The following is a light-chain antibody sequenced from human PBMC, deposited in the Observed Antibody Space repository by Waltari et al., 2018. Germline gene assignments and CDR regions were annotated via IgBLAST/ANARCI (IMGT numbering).Light chain of an antibody. CDR3: QKYESLPAT. CDR1: QSVSKY. Sequence: SCRASQSVSKYLAWYQQKPGQAPRLLIYHASSRATGIPDRFSGSGFGTDFRLTISRLEPEDFAVYYCQKYESLPATFGQGTKVEIK. CDR2: HAS. V-gene: IGKV3-20*01. J-gene: IGKJ1*01.